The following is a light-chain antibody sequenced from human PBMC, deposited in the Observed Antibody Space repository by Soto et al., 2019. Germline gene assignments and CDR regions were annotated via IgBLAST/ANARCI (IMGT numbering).Light chain of an antibody. V-gene: IGKV1-39*01. CDR3: QQYNSYSWT. Sequence: DIQMTQSPSSLSASVGDRVTITCRASQSIANYLNWYQQKPGTAPKLLIFAASSLQSGVPSRLSGSGSGTDFTLTISSLQPDDFATYYCQQYNSYSWTFGQGTKVDIK. CDR1: QSIANY. J-gene: IGKJ1*01. CDR2: AAS.